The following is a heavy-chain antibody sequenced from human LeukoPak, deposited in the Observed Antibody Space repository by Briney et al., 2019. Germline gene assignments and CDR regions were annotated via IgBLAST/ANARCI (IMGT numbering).Heavy chain of an antibody. CDR3: AKDGSRAFDY. CDR2: ISGSGGGGT. V-gene: IGHV3-23*01. CDR1: GFTFSTYA. Sequence: PGGSLRLSCAASGFTFSTYAMGWVRQAPGKGLEWVSAISGSGGGGTYYTDSVKGRFTISRDNSKNTLYLQMNSLRVEDTAVYYCAKDGSRAFDYWGQGTLVTVSS. J-gene: IGHJ4*02.